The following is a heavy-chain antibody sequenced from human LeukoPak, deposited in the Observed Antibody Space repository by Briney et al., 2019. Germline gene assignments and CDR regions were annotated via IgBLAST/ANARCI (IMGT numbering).Heavy chain of an antibody. CDR1: GFTFSTYN. D-gene: IGHD3-10*01. CDR2: ITSSSSYV. CDR3: ARARWGDEFDY. J-gene: IGHJ4*02. V-gene: IGHV3-21*06. Sequence: GGSLRLSCEASGFTFSTYNMDWVRQAPGKRLEWVSSITSSSSYVFYADSVKGRFTISRDNAKNSLYLQMNSLRAEDTAVYYCARARWGDEFDYWGQGTLVTVSS.